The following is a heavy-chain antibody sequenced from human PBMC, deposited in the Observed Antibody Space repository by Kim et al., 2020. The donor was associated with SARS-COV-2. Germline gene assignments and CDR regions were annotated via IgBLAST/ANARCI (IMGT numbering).Heavy chain of an antibody. Sequence: SETLSLTCTVSGGSISTGGYYWTWIRQHPGKGLEWIGYIYYTGTSYYNPSLRSRVGISVDTSKNQFYLKLSSVTAADTAVYYCARSPKLRGIIISSDYWGQGTLVTVSS. D-gene: IGHD3-10*01. CDR3: ARSPKLRGIIISSDY. V-gene: IGHV4-31*03. J-gene: IGHJ4*02. CDR1: GGSISTGGYY. CDR2: IYYTGTS.